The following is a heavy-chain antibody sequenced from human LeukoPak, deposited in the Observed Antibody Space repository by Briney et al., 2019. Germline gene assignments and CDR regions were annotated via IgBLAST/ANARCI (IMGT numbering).Heavy chain of an antibody. CDR2: ISYDGSNK. J-gene: IGHJ6*02. D-gene: IGHD3-9*01. CDR3: ARDRPHYDISTSDYYYYYGMDV. Sequence: GGSLRLSCAASGFTFSSYWMSWVRQAPGKGLEWVAVISYDGSNKYYADSVKGRFTISRDNSKNTLYLQMNSLRAEDTAVYYCARDRPHYDISTSDYYYYYGMDVWGQGTTVTVSS. CDR1: GFTFSSYW. V-gene: IGHV3-30-3*01.